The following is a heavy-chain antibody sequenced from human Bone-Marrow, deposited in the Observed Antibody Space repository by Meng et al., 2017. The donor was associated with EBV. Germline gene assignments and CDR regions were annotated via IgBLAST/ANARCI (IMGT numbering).Heavy chain of an antibody. J-gene: IGHJ5*02. CDR3: ARDYYGDYKTGYLDWFDP. Sequence: PLRESAQGLVKPSETLSLTCTVSGGSISSSSYSWGWIRQPPGKGLEWIGSIYYSGSTYYNPSLKSRVTISVDTSKNQFSLKLSSVTAADTAVYYCARDYYGDYKTGYLDWFDPWGQGTLVTVSS. CDR1: GGSISSSSYS. CDR2: IYYSGST. D-gene: IGHD4-17*01. V-gene: IGHV4-39*07.